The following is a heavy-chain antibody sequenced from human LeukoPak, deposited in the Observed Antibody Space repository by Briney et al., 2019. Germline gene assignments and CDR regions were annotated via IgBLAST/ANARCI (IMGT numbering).Heavy chain of an antibody. V-gene: IGHV3-7*03. J-gene: IGHJ4*02. Sequence: GGSLRLSCAASGFTFRSYWMTWVRQAPGKGLEWVANIKHDGSEKFYVDSVKGRFTISRDNAKNSLYLQMNSLRAEDSAVYYCAREGYVHGSEDYWGQGTLVTVSS. CDR1: GFTFRSYW. D-gene: IGHD2-15*01. CDR3: AREGYVHGSEDY. CDR2: IKHDGSEK.